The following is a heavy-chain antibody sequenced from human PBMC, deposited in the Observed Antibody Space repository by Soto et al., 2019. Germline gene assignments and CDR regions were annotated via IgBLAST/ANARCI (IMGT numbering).Heavy chain of an antibody. D-gene: IGHD4-17*01. J-gene: IGHJ4*02. CDR2: ISYSGRT. CDR3: ARRRASDYGGNHHPYYFDR. Sequence: PSERLSLTCTVSGASIITNNYFWVWIRQSPRRGLELIGSISYSGRTYDNPSLQSRVTISIDASKNQFSLKLTSVTTADTSIYYCARRRASDYGGNHHPYYFDRWGQGTLVTVSS. CDR1: GASIITNNYF. V-gene: IGHV4-39*01.